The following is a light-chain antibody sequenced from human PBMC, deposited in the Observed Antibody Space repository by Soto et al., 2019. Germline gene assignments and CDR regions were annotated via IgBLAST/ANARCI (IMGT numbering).Light chain of an antibody. CDR3: GSYTTATTRV. V-gene: IGLV2-14*01. Sequence: QSVLTQPASVSGSPGQSITISCTGTSSDVGAYNYVSWYQQHPGKAPKLMIFDVSNRPSGVSNRFSGSKSGNTASLTISGLQAEDEADYYCGSYTTATTRVFGGGTKLTVL. CDR2: DVS. J-gene: IGLJ3*02. CDR1: SSDVGAYNY.